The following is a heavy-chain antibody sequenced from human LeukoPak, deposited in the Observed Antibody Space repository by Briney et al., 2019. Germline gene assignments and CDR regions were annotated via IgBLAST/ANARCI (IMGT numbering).Heavy chain of an antibody. CDR2: INHSGST. D-gene: IGHD3-3*01. CDR3: ARDDLNYDFWSGYSAFDI. Sequence: SETLSLTCAVYGGSFSGYYWSWIRQPPGKGLEWIGEINHSGSTNYNPSLKSRVTISVDTSKNQFSLKLSSVTAADTAVYYCARDDLNYDFWSGYSAFDIWGQGTMVTVSS. J-gene: IGHJ3*02. CDR1: GGSFSGYY. V-gene: IGHV4-34*01.